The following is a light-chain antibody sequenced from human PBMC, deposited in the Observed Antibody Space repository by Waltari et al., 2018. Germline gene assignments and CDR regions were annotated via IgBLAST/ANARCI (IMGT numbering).Light chain of an antibody. CDR1: QSLVHSDGNTY. CDR2: KVS. Sequence: DVVMTQSPLSLPVTLGQPASISCRSSQSLVHSDGNTYLSWFQQRPGQSPRRLIYKVSNRDSGVPDRFSGSGSGTDFTLKISRVEAEDVGVYYCMQGTHWPPWTFSQGTKVEIQ. J-gene: IGKJ1*01. V-gene: IGKV2-30*02. CDR3: MQGTHWPPWT.